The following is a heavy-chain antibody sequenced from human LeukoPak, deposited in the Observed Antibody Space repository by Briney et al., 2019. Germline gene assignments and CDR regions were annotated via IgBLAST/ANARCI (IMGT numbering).Heavy chain of an antibody. V-gene: IGHV6-1*01. D-gene: IGHD6-6*01. CDR1: GDSVSSNSAA. J-gene: IGHJ4*02. CDR3: ARVKTSIAAHRAPYYFDY. Sequence: SQTLSLTCAISGDSVSSNSAAWNWIRQSPSRGLEWLGRTYYRSKWYNDYAVSVKSRITINPDTSKNQFSLQLNSVTPEDTAVYYCARVKTSIAAHRAPYYFDYWGQGTLVTVSS. CDR2: TYYRSKWYN.